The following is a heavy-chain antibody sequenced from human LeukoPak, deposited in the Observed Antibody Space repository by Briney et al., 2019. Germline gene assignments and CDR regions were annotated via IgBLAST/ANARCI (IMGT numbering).Heavy chain of an antibody. Sequence: PSETLSLTCTVSGGSLSSSSYYWGWIRQPPWKGLEWIGSIYYSGSTYYNASLKSRVTMSVDTSKNQCSLKLSSVTAADTAVYYCARGRADNIVVVPAAKYYFDYWGQGTLVTVSS. V-gene: IGHV4-39*07. CDR2: IYYSGST. D-gene: IGHD2-2*01. CDR3: ARGRADNIVVVPAAKYYFDY. J-gene: IGHJ4*02. CDR1: GGSLSSSSYY.